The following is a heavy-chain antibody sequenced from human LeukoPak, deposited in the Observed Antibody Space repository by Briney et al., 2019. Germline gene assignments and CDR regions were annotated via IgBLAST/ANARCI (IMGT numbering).Heavy chain of an antibody. CDR3: ARDSTVYGDYIF. Sequence: PSETLSLTCTVSGVSISSGGYYWSWIRQHPGKGLEWIGYIYYSGSTYYNPSLKSRVTISVDTSKNQFSLELSSVTAADTAVYYCARDSTVYGDYIFWGQGTLVTVSS. CDR1: GVSISSGGYY. CDR2: IYYSGST. J-gene: IGHJ4*02. D-gene: IGHD4-17*01. V-gene: IGHV4-31*03.